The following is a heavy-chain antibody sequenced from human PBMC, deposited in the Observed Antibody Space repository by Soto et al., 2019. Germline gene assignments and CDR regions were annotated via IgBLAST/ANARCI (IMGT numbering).Heavy chain of an antibody. Sequence: VQLVESGGGLVKPGGSLRLSCEASGFRFMDYYMGWICQGPGKRLEWISYISVTSDDTKYADSVKGRFTISRDNAANFVFLHMNSLRDEDTAVYFCARSLRATSPLSYWGQGTPVTVSS. CDR2: ISVTSDDT. V-gene: IGHV3-11*06. D-gene: IGHD3-10*01. CDR1: GFRFMDYY. J-gene: IGHJ4*02. CDR3: ARSLRATSPLSY.